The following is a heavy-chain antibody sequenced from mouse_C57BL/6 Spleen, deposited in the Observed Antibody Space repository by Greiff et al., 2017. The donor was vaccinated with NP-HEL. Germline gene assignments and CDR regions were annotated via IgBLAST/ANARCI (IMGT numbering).Heavy chain of an antibody. CDR2: INPGSGGT. CDR3: ATFTVDYYAMED. Sequence: VQLQQSGAELVRPGTSVKVSCKASGYAFTNYLIEWVKQRPGQGLEWIGVINPGSGGTNYNEKFKGKATLTADKSSRTAYLPLRSLPSAAPAVSCCATFTVDYYAMEDWGKGTSVTVAA. D-gene: IGHD1-1*01. J-gene: IGHJ4*01. CDR1: GYAFTNYL. V-gene: IGHV1-54*01.